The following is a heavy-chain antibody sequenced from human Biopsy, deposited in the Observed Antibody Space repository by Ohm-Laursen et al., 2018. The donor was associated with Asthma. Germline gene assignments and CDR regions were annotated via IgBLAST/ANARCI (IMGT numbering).Heavy chain of an antibody. V-gene: IGHV4-59*01. J-gene: IGHJ2*01. Sequence: TLSLTCYVYPGSFSGFFWTWIRQSPGKGLAWVSYISYSGSTDYNPSLKSRLTISMDTSKNQFSLKLSSVTAADTAVYYCARVPTTLRYFDLWGRGTLVTVSS. CDR2: ISYSGST. D-gene: IGHD2-15*01. CDR3: ARVPTTLRYFDL. CDR1: PGSFSGFF.